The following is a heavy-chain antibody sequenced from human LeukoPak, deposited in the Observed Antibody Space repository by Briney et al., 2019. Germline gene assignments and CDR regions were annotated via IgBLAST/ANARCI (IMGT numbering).Heavy chain of an antibody. CDR1: GYTFTSYG. CDR3: ARVGYSGSPDY. D-gene: IGHD2-15*01. J-gene: IGHJ4*02. CDR2: ISAYNGST. V-gene: IGHV1-18*01. Sequence: GASVKVSCKASGYTFTSYGISWVRQAPGQGLEWRGGISAYNGSTNYAQKLQGRVTMTTDTSTSTAYMELRSLRSDDTAVYYCARVGYSGSPDYWGQGTLVTVSS.